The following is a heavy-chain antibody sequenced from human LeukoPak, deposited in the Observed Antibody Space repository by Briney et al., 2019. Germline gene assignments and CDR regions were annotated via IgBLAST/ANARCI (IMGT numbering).Heavy chain of an antibody. CDR1: GFALSSYA. Sequence: GGSLRLSCAASGFALSSYAMHWVRQAPGKGLEWVAVISHDGSNKYYSDSVKGRFTISRDNSKKTPYLQMNSLRTEDTAVYYCARVGSGMVRENPDYYYYGMDVWGQGTTVTVSS. V-gene: IGHV3-30-3*01. D-gene: IGHD3-10*01. J-gene: IGHJ6*02. CDR2: ISHDGSNK. CDR3: ARVGSGMVRENPDYYYYGMDV.